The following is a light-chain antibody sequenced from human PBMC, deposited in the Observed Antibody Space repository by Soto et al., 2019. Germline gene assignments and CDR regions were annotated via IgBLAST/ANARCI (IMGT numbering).Light chain of an antibody. CDR1: QNIGIY. J-gene: IGKJ1*01. V-gene: IGKV1-39*01. CDR3: QQSYDTPWT. Sequence: DIQMSQSPSSLSASVGDRVTITCRASQNIGIYLNWYQQRPGKAPNLLIYGESNLQSGVPSRFSGSGSGTEFSLAISSLEPEDFATYYCQQSYDTPWTFGQGTKVEIK. CDR2: GES.